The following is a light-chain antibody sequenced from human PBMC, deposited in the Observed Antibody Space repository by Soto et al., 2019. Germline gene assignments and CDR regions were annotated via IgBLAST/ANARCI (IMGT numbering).Light chain of an antibody. CDR1: SSDVGGYNY. Sequence: QSALTQPRSVSGSPGQSVTISCTGTSSDVGGYNYVSWYQQHPGKAPNVMXXXXXXXXXXXXXXXXXXKSGNTASLTISGXXXEXXXXXYCCSYAGSPRYVLGTGTKVTVL. CDR2: XXX. J-gene: IGLJ1*01. CDR3: CSYAGSPRYV. V-gene: IGLV2-11*01.